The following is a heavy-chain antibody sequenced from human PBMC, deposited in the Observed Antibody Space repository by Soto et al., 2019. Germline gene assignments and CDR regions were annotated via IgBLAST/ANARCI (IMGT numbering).Heavy chain of an antibody. CDR3: ARARTTLWFGAVSSQVAGKYGMDV. V-gene: IGHV3-30-3*01. CDR2: ISYDGSNK. D-gene: IGHD3-10*01. J-gene: IGHJ6*02. Sequence: QVQLVESGGGVVQPGRSLRLSCAASGFTFSSYAMHWVRQAPGKGLEWVAVISYDGSNKYYADSVKGRFTISRDNSKNTLYLQMNSLRAEDTAVYYCARARTTLWFGAVSSQVAGKYGMDVWGQGTTVTVSS. CDR1: GFTFSSYA.